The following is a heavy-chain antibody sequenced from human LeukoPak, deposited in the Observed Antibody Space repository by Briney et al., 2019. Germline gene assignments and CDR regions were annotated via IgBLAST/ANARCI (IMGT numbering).Heavy chain of an antibody. Sequence: TGGSVRLSCAVSGFPVSSNFMSWVRQAPGKGLQSVSIMFSGGSTDYADSVRGRFSISRDSSQNTVSLQMNSLRAEDTAVYYCARASTTVPNLLDNWGQATLVTVSS. J-gene: IGHJ4*02. V-gene: IGHV3-53*01. D-gene: IGHD4-17*01. CDR1: GFPVSSNF. CDR3: ARASTTVPNLLDN. CDR2: MFSGGST.